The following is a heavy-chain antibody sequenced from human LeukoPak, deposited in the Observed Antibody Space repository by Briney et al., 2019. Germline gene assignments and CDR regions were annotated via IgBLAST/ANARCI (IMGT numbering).Heavy chain of an antibody. D-gene: IGHD3-10*01. J-gene: IGHJ4*02. CDR2: IYPHDSDT. V-gene: IGHV5-51*01. CDR1: GYSFSTYW. CDR3: ASHHRSGYYYFDY. Sequence: GESLKISCKGSGYSFSTYWIGWVRQMPGKGLERMGVIYPHDSDTRYSPSFQGQVTISADKSISTAYLQWSSLRASDTAIYYCASHHRSGYYYFDYWGQGTLVTVSS.